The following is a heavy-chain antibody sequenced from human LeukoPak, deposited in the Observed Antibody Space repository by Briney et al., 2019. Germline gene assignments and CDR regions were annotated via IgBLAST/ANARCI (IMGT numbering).Heavy chain of an antibody. CDR2: IYYSGTT. CDR3: ARHEWGITNAFDI. J-gene: IGHJ3*02. CDR1: GGSISSSSYY. Sequence: SETLSLTCTVSGGSISSSSYYWGWIRQPPGKGLEWIGSIYYSGTTYYNPSLKSRVTISVDTSKKQFSLKLRSVTAAGTAVYYCARHEWGITNAFDIWGQGTMVTVSS. V-gene: IGHV4-39*01. D-gene: IGHD1-14*01.